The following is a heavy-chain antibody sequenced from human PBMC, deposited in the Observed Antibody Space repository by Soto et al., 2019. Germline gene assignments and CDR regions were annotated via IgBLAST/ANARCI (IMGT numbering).Heavy chain of an antibody. J-gene: IGHJ6*02. CDR3: AREDRDRETGLVPAAIDGMDL. CDR1: GGTYSRYS. D-gene: IGHD2-2*01. Sequence: QVQLVQSGAEVKKPGSSVKVSCKASGGTYSRYSITGVRQAPGHGLEWIGRIIPIFGIASYAQKFQGRVTITADESTSTAYMELSSLRSDDTAVYYCAREDRDRETGLVPAAIDGMDLWGQGTTVTVSS. V-gene: IGHV1-69*08. CDR2: IIPIFGIA.